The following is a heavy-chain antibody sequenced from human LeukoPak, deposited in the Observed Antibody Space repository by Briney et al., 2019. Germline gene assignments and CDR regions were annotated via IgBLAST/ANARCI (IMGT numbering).Heavy chain of an antibody. J-gene: IGHJ4*02. CDR2: INPSGGST. CDR1: GYTFTDYY. Sequence: ASVKVSCKTSGYTFTDYYMRWVRQAPGQGLEWMGIINPSGGSTSCAQKFQGRVTMTRDMSTSTVYMELSSLRSEDTAVYYCARDHSGGGSSFDYWGQGTLVTVSS. D-gene: IGHD6-6*01. CDR3: ARDHSGGGSSFDY. V-gene: IGHV1-46*01.